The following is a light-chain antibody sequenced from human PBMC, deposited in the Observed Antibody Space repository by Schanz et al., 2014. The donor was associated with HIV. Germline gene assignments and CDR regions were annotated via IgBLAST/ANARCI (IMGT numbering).Light chain of an antibody. CDR3: SSYTVISTGV. J-gene: IGLJ1*01. V-gene: IGLV2-14*02. CDR1: SNDVGTTNR. CDR2: EVT. Sequence: QSALTQPASVSGSPGQSITISCTGTSNDVGTTNRVSWYQQHPDKAPKLMIYEVTRRPPGVSSRFSGSKSGNTASLTISGLQAEDEADYYCSSYTVISTGVFGTGTKLTVL.